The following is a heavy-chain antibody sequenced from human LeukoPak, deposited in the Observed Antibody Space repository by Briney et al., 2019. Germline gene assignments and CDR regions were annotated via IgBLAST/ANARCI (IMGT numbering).Heavy chain of an antibody. CDR1: GGSISSGDYY. Sequence: SGTLSLTCTVSGGSISSGDYYWSWIRQPPGKGLEWIGYIYYSGSTYYNPSLKSRVTISVDTSKNQFSLKLSSVTAADTAVYYCARMTTVTGGIDYWGQGTLVTVSS. CDR3: ARMTTVTGGIDY. J-gene: IGHJ4*02. D-gene: IGHD4-17*01. CDR2: IYYSGST. V-gene: IGHV4-30-4*08.